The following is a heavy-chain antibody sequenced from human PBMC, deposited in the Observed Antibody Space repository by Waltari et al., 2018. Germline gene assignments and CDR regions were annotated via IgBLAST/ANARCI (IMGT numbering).Heavy chain of an antibody. Sequence: EVQLVESGGGLVQPGGFLRLSCAASGFTFSSYWMSWVRQAPGKGLEWVANIKQEGSGQYYVDSVKGRFTISRDNAKNSLYLQMNSLRAEDTAVYYCARDPRRSPFDYWGQGTLVTVSS. D-gene: IGHD6-6*01. CDR3: ARDPRRSPFDY. CDR1: GFTFSSYW. V-gene: IGHV3-7*01. CDR2: IKQEGSGQ. J-gene: IGHJ4*02.